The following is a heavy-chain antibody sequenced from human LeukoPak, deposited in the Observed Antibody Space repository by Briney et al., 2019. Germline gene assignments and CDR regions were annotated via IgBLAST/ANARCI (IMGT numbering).Heavy chain of an antibody. CDR1: GFTFTDFY. J-gene: IGHJ4*02. D-gene: IGHD3-9*01. V-gene: IGHV3-11*01. CDR2: ISSSGTTI. Sequence: GGSLRLSCAASGFTFTDFYMSWIRQAPGKGLEWVSYISSSGTTIYYADSMMGRFTISRDNAKNSLYLQMNSLRAEDTAVYYCARALTGFIPGNWGQGTLVTVSS. CDR3: ARALTGFIPGN.